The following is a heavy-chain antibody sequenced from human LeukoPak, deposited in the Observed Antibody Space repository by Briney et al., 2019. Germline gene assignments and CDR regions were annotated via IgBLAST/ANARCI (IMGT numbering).Heavy chain of an antibody. CDR2: ISSSGSTI. J-gene: IGHJ4*02. V-gene: IGHV3-48*03. Sequence: GGSLRLSCAASGFTFSSYEMNWVRHAPGKGLEWVSYISSSGSTIYYADSVKGRFTISRDNAKNSLYLQMNSLKTEDTAVYYCTTLGYGDYLDYWGQGTLVTVSS. D-gene: IGHD4-17*01. CDR3: TTLGYGDYLDY. CDR1: GFTFSSYE.